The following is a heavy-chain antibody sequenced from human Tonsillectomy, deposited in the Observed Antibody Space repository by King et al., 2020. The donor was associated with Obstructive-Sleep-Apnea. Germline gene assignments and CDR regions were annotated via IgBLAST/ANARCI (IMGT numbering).Heavy chain of an antibody. Sequence: VQLVESGGGLVQPGRCLRLSCAASGFTFDDYAMHWVRQAPGKGLEWVSGINWDGTRLGYADSVKGRFTISRDNAKNSLYLQMNSLRTEDTALYWCAKGGASYDTIYFDSWGQGTPVTVSS. CDR3: AKGGASYDTIYFDS. CDR1: GFTFDDYA. D-gene: IGHD3-16*01. CDR2: INWDGTRL. V-gene: IGHV3-9*01. J-gene: IGHJ4*02.